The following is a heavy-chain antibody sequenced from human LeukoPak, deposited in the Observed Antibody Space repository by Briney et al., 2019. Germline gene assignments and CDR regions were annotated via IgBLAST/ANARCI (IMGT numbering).Heavy chain of an antibody. V-gene: IGHV1-2*02. Sequence: ASVKVSCKSSGYTFTGYYMHWVRQAPGQGLEWMGWINPNSGDTKYAQNFQGRVTMTRDTSISTAYMELSRLRSDDTAVYYCATDRHTIAVPATLDYWGQGTLVIASS. CDR3: ATDRHTIAVPATLDY. CDR2: INPNSGDT. CDR1: GYTFTGYY. D-gene: IGHD6-19*01. J-gene: IGHJ4*02.